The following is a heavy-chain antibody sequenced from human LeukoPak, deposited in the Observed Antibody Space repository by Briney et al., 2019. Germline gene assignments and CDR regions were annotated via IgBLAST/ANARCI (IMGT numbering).Heavy chain of an antibody. CDR2: IYCSGST. CDR3: ARVVRRRDYAFDI. D-gene: IGHD2-15*01. CDR1: GGSISSYY. Sequence: SETLSLTCTVSGGSISSYYWSWIRQPPGKGLEWIGYIYCSGSTNYNPSLKGRVTISVDTSKNQFSLKLSSVTAADTAVYYCARVVRRRDYAFDIWGQGTMVTVSS. J-gene: IGHJ3*02. V-gene: IGHV4-59*01.